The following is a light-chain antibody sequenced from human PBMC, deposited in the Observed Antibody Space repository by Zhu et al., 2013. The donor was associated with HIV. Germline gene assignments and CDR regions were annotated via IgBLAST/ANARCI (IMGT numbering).Light chain of an antibody. V-gene: IGLV7-46*01. CDR1: AGAVTSGHF. CDR3: FLSYSGADWV. CDR2: DTS. J-gene: IGLJ3*02. Sequence: QTVVTQEPSLTVSPGGTVTLTCGSSAGAVTSGHFPYWFQQKPGQAPRTLIYDTSHKHSWTPVRFSGSLLGGKAALTLSGAQPEDEAEYFCFLSYSGADWVFGGGTRLTVL.